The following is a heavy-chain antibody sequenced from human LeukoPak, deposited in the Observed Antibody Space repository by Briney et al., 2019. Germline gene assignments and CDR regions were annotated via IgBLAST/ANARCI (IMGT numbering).Heavy chain of an antibody. CDR1: GFTFSGHD. V-gene: IGHV3-30*02. J-gene: IGHJ4*02. CDR3: AKSIPTIAVAVSTRQ. CDR2: IRFDGSNK. D-gene: IGHD6-19*01. Sequence: GGSLRLSCAASGFTFSGHDMHWVRQAPGKGLEWVAFIRFDGSNKYYADSVKGRFTISRDNSKNTLYLQMNSLRAEDTAVYYCAKSIPTIAVAVSTRQWGQGTLVTVSS.